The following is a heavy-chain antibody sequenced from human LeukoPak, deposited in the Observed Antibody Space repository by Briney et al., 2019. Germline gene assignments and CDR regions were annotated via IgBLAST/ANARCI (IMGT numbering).Heavy chain of an antibody. V-gene: IGHV3-7*04. Sequence: GGSLGLSCAASGFTFSVYWMNWVRQAPGKGLEWVANIKVDGSEKYYVDSVKGRFTISRDNAKNSLYLQMNSVRADDTAVYYCARVTAGLDYWGQGTLVTVSS. CDR3: ARVTAGLDY. CDR1: GFTFSVYW. J-gene: IGHJ4*02. CDR2: IKVDGSEK.